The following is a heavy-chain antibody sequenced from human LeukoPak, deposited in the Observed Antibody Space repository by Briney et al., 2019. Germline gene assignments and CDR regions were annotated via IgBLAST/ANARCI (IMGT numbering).Heavy chain of an antibody. CDR3: AREDGYNMDDAFDI. Sequence: SETLSLTCTLSGGSITTGNDYWGWVRQPPGKGLEWIGSVYYSGDTYYNPSLKSRVTISVDTSKNQFSLRLRSVTAADTAVYYWAREDGYNMDDAFDIWGQGTMVSVSS. V-gene: IGHV4-39*01. CDR1: GGSITTGNDY. J-gene: IGHJ3*02. D-gene: IGHD5-24*01. CDR2: VYYSGDT.